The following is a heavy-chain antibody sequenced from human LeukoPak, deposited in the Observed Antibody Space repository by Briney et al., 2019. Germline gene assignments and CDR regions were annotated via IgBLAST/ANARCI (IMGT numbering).Heavy chain of an antibody. CDR1: GFTFSSYA. CDR3: ARISGSYYTLAFDI. V-gene: IGHV3-21*01. J-gene: IGHJ3*02. CDR2: ISSSSYV. Sequence: PGGSLRLSCAASGFTFSSYAMSWVRQAPGKGLEGVSSISSSSYVYYADSVKGRFTISRDNAKNSLYLQMNSLRAEDTAVYYCARISGSYYTLAFDIWGQGIMVTVSS. D-gene: IGHD1-26*01.